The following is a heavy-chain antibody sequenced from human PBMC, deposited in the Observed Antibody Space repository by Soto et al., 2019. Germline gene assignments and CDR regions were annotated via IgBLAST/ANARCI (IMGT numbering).Heavy chain of an antibody. J-gene: IGHJ6*02. V-gene: IGHV1-3*01. CDR1: GYTFTSYA. D-gene: IGHD3-9*01. CDR2: INAGNGNT. CDR3: AGETGNYDILTGSYYYYYGMDV. Sequence: ASVKVSCKASGYTFTSYAMHWVRQAPGQRLEWMGWINAGNGNTKYSQKFQGRVTITRDTSASTAYMELSSLRSEDTAVYYCAGETGNYDILTGSYYYYYGMDVWGQGTTVTVSS.